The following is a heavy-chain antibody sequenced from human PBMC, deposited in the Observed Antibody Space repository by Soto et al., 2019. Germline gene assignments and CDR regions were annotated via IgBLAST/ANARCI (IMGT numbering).Heavy chain of an antibody. CDR2: IYWDDDK. Sequence: QITLKESGPPLVKPTQTLTLTCTFSGFSLSTSGVGVGWIRQPPGKAPEWLALIYWDDDKRYSPSLKSRLTITKDTSKNQVVLTMTNMDPVDTATYYCAHRRDVLRYFDWTDNWFDPWGQGTLVTVSS. CDR3: AHRRDVLRYFDWTDNWFDP. J-gene: IGHJ5*02. CDR1: GFSLSTSGVG. D-gene: IGHD3-9*01. V-gene: IGHV2-5*02.